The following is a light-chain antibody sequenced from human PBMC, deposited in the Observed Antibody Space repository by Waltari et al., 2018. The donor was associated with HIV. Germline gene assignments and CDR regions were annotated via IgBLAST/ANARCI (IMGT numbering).Light chain of an antibody. CDR2: DND. CDR1: SSTIGNHY. J-gene: IGLJ2*01. Sequence: QSVLTQPPSVSAAPGQKVTISCSGSSSTIGNHYVSWYQHFPGAAPKLLIYDNDNRPSEIPDRFSGSKSGTSATLGITGLQTGDEAHYYCGTWDSSLTAVVFGGGTKLTVL. CDR3: GTWDSSLTAVV. V-gene: IGLV1-51*01.